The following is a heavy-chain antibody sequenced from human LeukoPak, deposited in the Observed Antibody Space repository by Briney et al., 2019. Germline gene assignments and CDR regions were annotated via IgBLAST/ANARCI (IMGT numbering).Heavy chain of an antibody. J-gene: IGHJ4*02. D-gene: IGHD2-2*01. CDR1: GGSISSGSYY. Sequence: PSETLSLTCTVSGGSISSGSYYWSWIRQPAGKGLEWIGRIYTSGSTNYNTSLKSRVTISVDTSKNQFSLKLSSVTAADTAVYYCARERVVPAAGLDYWGQGTLVTVSS. CDR2: IYTSGST. V-gene: IGHV4-61*02. CDR3: ARERVVPAAGLDY.